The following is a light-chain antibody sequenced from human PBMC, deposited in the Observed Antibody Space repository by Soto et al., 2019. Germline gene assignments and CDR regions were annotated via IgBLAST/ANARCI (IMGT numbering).Light chain of an antibody. Sequence: QSALTQPPSVSGAPGKRVTISCTGSSSNIGAGYDVHWYQQLPGTAPKLLIYGNSNRPSGVPDRCSGSKSGTSASLASTGLQAEDEADYYCQSYDSSLSGSVFGGGTQLTVL. CDR2: GNS. CDR3: QSYDSSLSGSV. V-gene: IGLV1-40*01. J-gene: IGLJ7*01. CDR1: SSNIGAGYD.